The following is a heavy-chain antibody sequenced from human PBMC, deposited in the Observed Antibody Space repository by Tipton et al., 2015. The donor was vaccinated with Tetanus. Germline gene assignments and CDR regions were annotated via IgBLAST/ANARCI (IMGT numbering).Heavy chain of an antibody. J-gene: IGHJ4*02. V-gene: IGHV3-9*01. D-gene: IGHD4-23*01. CDR2: STWNSGSI. CDR1: GFKFADYA. Sequence: SLRLSCVGFGFKFADYAIHWARQAPGKGLEWVSGSTWNSGSIGYADSVKGRFTISRDNAKNFLYLQMNSLRVEDTALYYCARDGSYGGTLISDYWGQGTQVTVSS. CDR3: ARDGSYGGTLISDY.